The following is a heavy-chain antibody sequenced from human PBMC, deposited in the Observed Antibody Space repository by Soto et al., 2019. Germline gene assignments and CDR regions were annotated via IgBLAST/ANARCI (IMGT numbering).Heavy chain of an antibody. CDR2: ISSSSSYI. CDR3: ARDEKDIVVVPAALAYYYYSMDV. J-gene: IGHJ6*03. Sequence: EVQLVESGGGLVKPGGSLRLSCAASGFTFSSYSMNWVRQAPGKGLEWVSSISSSSSYIYYADSVKGRFTISRDNAKNSLYLQMNSLRAEDTAVYYCARDEKDIVVVPAALAYYYYSMDVWGKGTTVTVSS. CDR1: GFTFSSYS. V-gene: IGHV3-21*01. D-gene: IGHD2-2*01.